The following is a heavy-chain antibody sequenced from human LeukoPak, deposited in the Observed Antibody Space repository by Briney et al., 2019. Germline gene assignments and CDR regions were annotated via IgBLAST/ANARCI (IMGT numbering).Heavy chain of an antibody. Sequence: ASVKVSCKASGYTFTSYWIQWVRQAPGQGLERMGLINPDGGSTAYAHRFQGRVIMTRDTSTSTAYMDLSSLRSEDTAVYYCARAPRNSSTMLDYWGQGTLVTVSS. CDR1: GYTFTSYW. CDR3: ARAPRNSSTMLDY. CDR2: INPDGGST. J-gene: IGHJ4*02. D-gene: IGHD6-13*01. V-gene: IGHV1-46*01.